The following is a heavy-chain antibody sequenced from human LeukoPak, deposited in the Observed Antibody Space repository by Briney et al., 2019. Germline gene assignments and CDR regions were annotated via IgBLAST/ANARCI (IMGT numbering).Heavy chain of an antibody. CDR3: ARHLSGVTGYTYGRGIDY. CDR2: IKKDGSEK. J-gene: IGHJ4*02. D-gene: IGHD5-18*01. CDR1: GFAFRNYW. Sequence: GGSLRLSCVASGFAFRNYWMYWVRQGPGKGLEWVAIIKKDGSEKYYVDFVKGRLTISRDNAKTSLYLQMNSLRAEDTAVYYCARHLSGVTGYTYGRGIDYWGQGTLVTVSS. V-gene: IGHV3-7*01.